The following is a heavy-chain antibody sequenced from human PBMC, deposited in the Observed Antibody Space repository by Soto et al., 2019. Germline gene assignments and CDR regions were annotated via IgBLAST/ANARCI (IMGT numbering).Heavy chain of an antibody. CDR3: AREYYYDSSGYPDY. J-gene: IGHJ4*02. CDR2: ISSSSYI. Sequence: PGGSLRLSCAASGFTFSSYSMNWVRQAPGKGLEWVSSISSSSYIYYADSVKGRFTISRDNAKNSLYLQMNSLRAEDTAVYYCAREYYYDSSGYPDYWGQGTLVTVSS. CDR1: GFTFSSYS. V-gene: IGHV3-21*01. D-gene: IGHD3-22*01.